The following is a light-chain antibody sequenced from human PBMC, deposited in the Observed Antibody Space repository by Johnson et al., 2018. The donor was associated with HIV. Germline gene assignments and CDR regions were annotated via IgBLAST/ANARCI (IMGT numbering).Light chain of an antibody. CDR2: ENN. CDR3: GTWDSSLSAYV. CDR1: SSNIGNNY. J-gene: IGLJ1*01. V-gene: IGLV1-51*02. Sequence: HSVLTQPPSVSAAPGQKVTISCSGSSSNIGNNYVSWYQQFPGTAPKLLIYENNKRPSGIRDRFSGSKSGTSATLGITGLQTGDEADYYCGTWDSSLSAYVIGTGTKVTVL.